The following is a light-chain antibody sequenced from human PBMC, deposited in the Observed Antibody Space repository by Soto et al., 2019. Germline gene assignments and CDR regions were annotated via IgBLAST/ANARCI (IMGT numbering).Light chain of an antibody. J-gene: IGKJ2*01. CDR3: QQLYSYPYT. CDR1: QGISTY. Sequence: DIQLTQSPSFLSASVGDRVTITCRASQGISTYLAWYQQKSGKAPKLLIYVASTLQSGVPSRFSGSGSGTEFTVTISSLQPEDLATYYCQQLYSYPYTFGQRTKLEI. CDR2: VAS. V-gene: IGKV1-9*01.